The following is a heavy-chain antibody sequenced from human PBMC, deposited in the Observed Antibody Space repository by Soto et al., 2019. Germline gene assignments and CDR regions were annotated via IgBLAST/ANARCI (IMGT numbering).Heavy chain of an antibody. CDR1: GFTFSSYA. V-gene: IGHV3-30-3*01. CDR3: ARGGPFHFDWDYYFDY. D-gene: IGHD3-9*01. J-gene: IGHJ4*02. CDR2: ISYDGSNK. Sequence: QVQLVESGGGVVQPGRSLRLSCAASGFTFSSYAMHWVRQAPGKGLEWVAVISYDGSNKYYADSVKGRFTISRDNSKNTLYLHMNSLRDEDTAVYYCARGGPFHFDWDYYFDYWGQGTLVTVSS.